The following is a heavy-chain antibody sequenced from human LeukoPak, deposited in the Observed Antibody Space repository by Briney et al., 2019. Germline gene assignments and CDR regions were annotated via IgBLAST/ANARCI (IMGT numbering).Heavy chain of an antibody. J-gene: IGHJ4*02. CDR3: ARGQGTVTTH. CDR2: IYYSGST. Sequence: SKTLSLTCTVSGGSISSYYWSWIRQPPGKGLEWIGYIYYSGSTNYNPSLKSRVTISVDTSKNQFSLKLSSVTAADTAVYYCARGQGTVTTHWGQGTLVTVSS. CDR1: GGSISSYY. V-gene: IGHV4-59*08. D-gene: IGHD4-17*01.